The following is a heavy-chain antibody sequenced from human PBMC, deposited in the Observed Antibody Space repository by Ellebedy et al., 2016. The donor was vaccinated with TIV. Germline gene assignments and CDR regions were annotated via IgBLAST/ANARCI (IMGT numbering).Heavy chain of an antibody. CDR1: GFTFSICG. CDR3: ARTFDI. CDR2: ITSDSGNI. Sequence: GGSLRLXCAASGFTFSICGMAWVRQAPGKGLEWVSSITSDSGNIDYADSVKGRFTISRDNAKNSVYLQMNSLRAEDTAVYYCARTFDIWGQGTVVTVSS. J-gene: IGHJ3*02. V-gene: IGHV3-21*01.